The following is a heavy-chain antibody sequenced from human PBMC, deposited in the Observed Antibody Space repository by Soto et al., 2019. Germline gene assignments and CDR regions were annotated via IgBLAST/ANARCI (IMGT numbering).Heavy chain of an antibody. D-gene: IGHD3-3*01. CDR3: ARAAPTYYDFWSGFYPYYYYDYMDV. J-gene: IGHJ6*03. V-gene: IGHV1-46*01. CDR2: INPNGGST. Sequence: ASVKVSCKASGYIFINYYIHWVRQAPGQGLEWIGIINPNGGSTNYAQKFRGRVTMARYTSTSTVYMDLSSLRSDDTAVYYCARAAPTYYDFWSGFYPYYYYDYMDVWGKGTTVTGAS. CDR1: GYIFINYY.